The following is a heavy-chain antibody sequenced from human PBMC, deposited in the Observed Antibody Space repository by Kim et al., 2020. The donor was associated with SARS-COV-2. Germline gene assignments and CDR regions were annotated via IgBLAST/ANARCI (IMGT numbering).Heavy chain of an antibody. CDR3: ASVMRDSSSSTSDY. CDR2: IWYDGNDK. CDR1: GFIFSKYG. D-gene: IGHD6-6*01. V-gene: IGHV3-33*01. Sequence: GGSLRLSCAASGFIFSKYGMHWVRQAPGKGLEWLAVIWYDGNDKYYADSVKGRLTVSRDNSKNTLYMEVNSLRVEDTAVYYCASVMRDSSSSTSDYWGQGTLVTVSS. J-gene: IGHJ4*02.